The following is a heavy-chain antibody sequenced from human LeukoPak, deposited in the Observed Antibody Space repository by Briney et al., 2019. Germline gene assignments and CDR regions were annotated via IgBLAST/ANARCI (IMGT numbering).Heavy chain of an antibody. D-gene: IGHD3-22*01. CDR2: IKQDGSEK. V-gene: IGHV3-7*01. CDR1: GFSFSSYW. CDR3: ARGADSSGYYYGY. J-gene: IGHJ4*02. Sequence: GGSLRLSCAASGFSFSSYWMSWVRQAPGKGLEWVANIKQDGSEKYYVDSVKGRFTISRDNAKNSLYLQLNSLRAEDTAVYYCARGADSSGYYYGYWGQGTLVTVSS.